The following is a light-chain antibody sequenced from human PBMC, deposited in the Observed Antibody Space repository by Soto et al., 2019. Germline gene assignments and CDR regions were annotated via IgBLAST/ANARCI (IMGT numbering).Light chain of an antibody. J-gene: IGKJ4*01. V-gene: IGKV1-9*01. CDR3: QQLNSYPLT. CDR1: QSISSY. Sequence: DIQLTQSPSFLSASIGDRVAITCRARQSISSYLAWYQQKPGKAPKLLIYAASTLQSGVPSRFSGSGSGTEFTLTISSLQPEDSATYYCQQLNSYPLTFGGGTKVEIK. CDR2: AAS.